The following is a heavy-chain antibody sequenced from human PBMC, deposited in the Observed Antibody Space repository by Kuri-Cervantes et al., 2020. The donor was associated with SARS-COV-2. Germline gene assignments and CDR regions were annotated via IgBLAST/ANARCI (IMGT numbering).Heavy chain of an antibody. J-gene: IGHJ4*02. CDR1: GYALTVYY. D-gene: IGHD3-10*01. CDR3: ARGEAARGLMVVFKWRGAGPLHF. CDR2: LNPNTGGT. Sequence: ASVNVSCKASGYALTVYYIHCVRQAPGQGLEWMGLLNPNTGGTNYAQKFQGWVTMTRDTSLTTAYMELTRLTSDDSAVYFCARGEAARGLMVVFKWRGAGPLHFWGQGTLVTVSS. V-gene: IGHV1-2*04.